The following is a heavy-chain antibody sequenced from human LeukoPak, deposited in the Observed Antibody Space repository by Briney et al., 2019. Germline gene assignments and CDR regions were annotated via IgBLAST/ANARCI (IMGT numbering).Heavy chain of an antibody. V-gene: IGHV4-61*08. J-gene: IGHJ5*02. Sequence: PSETLSLTCTVSGGSISSGDYYWSWIRQPPGKGLEWIGYIYYSGSTNYNPSLKSRVTISVDTSKNQFSLKLSSVTAADTAVYYCARTNDFWSGYYTGDYLVAFDPWGQGTLVTVSS. D-gene: IGHD3-3*01. CDR2: IYYSGST. CDR1: GGSISSGDYY. CDR3: ARTNDFWSGYYTGDYLVAFDP.